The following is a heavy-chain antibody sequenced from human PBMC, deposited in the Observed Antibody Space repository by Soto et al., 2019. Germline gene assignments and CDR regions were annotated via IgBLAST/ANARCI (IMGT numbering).Heavy chain of an antibody. CDR1: GFTFDDYG. CDR2: INWNGINT. D-gene: IGHD6-13*01. Sequence: EVQLVESGGRLLRPGVSLRLSCEASGFTFDDYGMTWIRQTPGKGLEWVSGINWNGINTGYADSVKGRFTISRDNGKNSLYLQMNSLRAEDTGLYYCARELDSSTWYGWHVDLWGRGTLVTVSS. V-gene: IGHV3-20*04. CDR3: ARELDSSTWYGWHVDL. J-gene: IGHJ2*01.